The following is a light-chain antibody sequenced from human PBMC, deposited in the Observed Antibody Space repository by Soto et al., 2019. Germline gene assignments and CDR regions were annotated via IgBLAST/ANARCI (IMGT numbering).Light chain of an antibody. V-gene: IGKV3-20*01. CDR2: GAS. CDR1: QSVSSSY. J-gene: IGKJ5*01. Sequence: EIVLTQSPGTLSLSPGERATLSCRASQSVSSSYLAWYQQKPGQAPRLLIYGASSRAPGIPDRFSGSGSGTDFTLTISTLDSVDFAVYYCQQYGSSQTTFGQGTRLEIK. CDR3: QQYGSSQTT.